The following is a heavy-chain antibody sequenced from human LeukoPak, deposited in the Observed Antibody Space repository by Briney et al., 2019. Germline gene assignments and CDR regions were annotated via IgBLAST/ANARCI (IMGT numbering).Heavy chain of an antibody. CDR1: GGTFSSSA. CDR2: IIPILGIA. D-gene: IGHD2-15*01. J-gene: IGHJ5*02. V-gene: IGHV1-69*04. CDR3: AVCTGGGSFNWFDP. Sequence: GSSVKVSCKASGGTFSSSAISWVRQAPGQGLEWMGRIIPILGIANYAQKFQGRVTITADKSTSTAYMELSSLRSEDTAVYYCAVCTGGGSFNWFDPWGQGTLVTVSS.